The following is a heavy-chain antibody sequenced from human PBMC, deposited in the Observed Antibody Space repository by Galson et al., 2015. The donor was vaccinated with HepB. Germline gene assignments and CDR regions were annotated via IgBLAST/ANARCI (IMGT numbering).Heavy chain of an antibody. CDR3: ARAYCSGSACYSRPYDY. CDR1: GFTFSSYG. Sequence: SLRLSCAASGFTFSSYGMHWVRQPPGKGLEWVAVISYDGRNRYYADSVKGRSTISRDNSKNTLYLQMDSLRAEDTALYYCARAYCSGSACYSRPYDYWGQGTLVAVSS. CDR2: ISYDGRNR. V-gene: IGHV3-33*05. D-gene: IGHD2-15*01. J-gene: IGHJ4*02.